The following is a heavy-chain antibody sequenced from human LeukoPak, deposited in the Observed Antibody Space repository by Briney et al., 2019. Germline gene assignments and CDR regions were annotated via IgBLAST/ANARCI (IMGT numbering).Heavy chain of an antibody. V-gene: IGHV6-1*01. J-gene: IGHJ5*02. D-gene: IGHD3-16*01. Sequence: PSQTLSLTCAISGDSVSNKDAAWNWIRQSPSRGLEWLGRTYYRSKWYDDYAISVKSRITINPDTSKNQFSLHLNSVTPEDTAVYYCARTTFIQQVAWFDPWGQGTRVTVSS. CDR2: TYYRSKWYD. CDR1: GDSVSNKDAA. CDR3: ARTTFIQQVAWFDP.